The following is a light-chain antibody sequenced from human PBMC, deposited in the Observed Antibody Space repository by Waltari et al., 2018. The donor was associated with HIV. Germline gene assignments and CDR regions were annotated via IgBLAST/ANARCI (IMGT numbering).Light chain of an antibody. CDR3: QQTYSFPRYT. CDR1: QSIGTS. V-gene: IGKV1-39*01. Sequence: DIQMTQSPSSVSVSVGHRVTITCRASQSIGTSLNWYQRRPGKAPRLLIFGSSTLKSGVPSRFSGRGSGTDFTLTISSLQPEDFATYFCQQTYSFPRYTFGQGTKLEI. J-gene: IGKJ2*01. CDR2: GSS.